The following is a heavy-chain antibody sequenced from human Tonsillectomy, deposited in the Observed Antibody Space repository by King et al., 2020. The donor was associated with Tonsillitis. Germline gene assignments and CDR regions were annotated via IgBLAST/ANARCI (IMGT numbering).Heavy chain of an antibody. J-gene: IGHJ4*02. Sequence: QQVQSGGGLVQPGGSLRLSCAASGFTFSSYSMNWVRQAPGKGLEWVSYISSSSSTIYYADSVKGRFTISRDNAKNSLYLQMNSLRAEDTAVYYCARDWNYWGQGTLVTVSS. CDR1: GFTFSSYS. CDR3: ARDWNY. D-gene: IGHD3-3*01. CDR2: ISSSSSTI. V-gene: IGHV3-48*01.